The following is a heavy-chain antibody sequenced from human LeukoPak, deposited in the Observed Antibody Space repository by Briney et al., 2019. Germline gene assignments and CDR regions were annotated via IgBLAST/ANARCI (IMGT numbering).Heavy chain of an antibody. V-gene: IGHV4-4*02. CDR1: GGSISSSNW. CDR3: ARGNFWSGYPRNDAFDI. J-gene: IGHJ3*02. D-gene: IGHD3-3*01. Sequence: SEALSLTCAVSGGSISSSNWWSWVRQPPGKGLEWIGEIYHSGSTNYNPSLKSRVTISVDTSKNQFSLKLSSVTAADTAVYYCARGNFWSGYPRNDAFDIWGQGTIVTVSS. CDR2: IYHSGST.